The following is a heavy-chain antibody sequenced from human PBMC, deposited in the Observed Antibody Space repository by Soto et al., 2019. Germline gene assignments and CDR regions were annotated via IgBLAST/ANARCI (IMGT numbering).Heavy chain of an antibody. D-gene: IGHD5-18*01. CDR1: GFTVSSYG. CDR3: ARSFLTQLWTFDY. Sequence: CLGLCCAASGFTVSSYGMHLVRQGPGKGLEWVAVISYDGSNKYYADSVKGRFTISRDNSKNTLYLQMNSLRAEDTAVYYCARSFLTQLWTFDYWGQGTLVTVSS. V-gene: IGHV3-30-3*01. J-gene: IGHJ4*02. CDR2: ISYDGSNK.